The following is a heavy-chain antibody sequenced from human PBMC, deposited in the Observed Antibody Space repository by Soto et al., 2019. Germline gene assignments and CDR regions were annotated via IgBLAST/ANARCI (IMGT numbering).Heavy chain of an antibody. D-gene: IGHD3-3*01. CDR3: ARRDTSGFLRYFDN. J-gene: IGHJ4*03. CDR1: GGTLSSFISYP. CDR2: IVPNVGTV. V-gene: IGHV1-69*06. Sequence: SVEVSCKXSGGTLSSFISYPINWVRQAPGQGLEWMGGIVPNVGTVNYAQKFQGRVTVTADKSTGTAYMELSSLRSEDTALYYCARRDTSGFLRYFDNWGQGTLVTVSS.